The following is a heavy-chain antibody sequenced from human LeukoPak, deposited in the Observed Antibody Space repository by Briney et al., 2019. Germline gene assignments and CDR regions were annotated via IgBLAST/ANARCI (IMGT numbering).Heavy chain of an antibody. Sequence: GESLKISCKGSGYSFTNYWIGWVRQMPGKGLEWMGIIYPGDSDTRYSPSFQGQVTISADKSISTAYLQWSSPKASDTAMCYCARSAKTYYYDSSGWELDYWGQGTLVTVSS. V-gene: IGHV5-51*01. J-gene: IGHJ4*02. D-gene: IGHD3-22*01. CDR2: IYPGDSDT. CDR1: GYSFTNYW. CDR3: ARSAKTYYYDSSGWELDY.